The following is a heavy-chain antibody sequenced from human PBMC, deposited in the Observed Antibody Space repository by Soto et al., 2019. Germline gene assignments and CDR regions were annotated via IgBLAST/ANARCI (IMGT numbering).Heavy chain of an antibody. CDR2: IYYSGNT. CDR1: GGSISTYY. J-gene: IGHJ5*01. V-gene: IGHV4-59*01. CDR3: ARDPSSRYNWFEF. Sequence: QVQLQESGPGLVKPSETLSLTCTVSGGSISTYYWSWIRQPPGKGLEWIGYIYYSGNTNYNPSLTSRVTISVDTYTNQFSLQLSSVTAADTAVYYCARDPSSRYNWFEFWGQGTLVTVSS. D-gene: IGHD6-13*01.